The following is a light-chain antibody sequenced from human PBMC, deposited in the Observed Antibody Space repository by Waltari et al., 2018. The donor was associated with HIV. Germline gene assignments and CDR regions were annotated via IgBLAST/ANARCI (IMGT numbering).Light chain of an antibody. CDR2: EVT. CDR1: NSDIGGYDR. J-gene: IGLJ2*01. CDR3: SSYSATNTVV. V-gene: IGLV2-18*02. Sequence: QSALTQPPSVSGSPGQSVTISCAGTNSDIGGYDRVSWYQQPPGTAPTLLISEVTNRPSGVAGRLSASKSGTTASLTSSGLQAGDEGDYYCSSYSATNTVVFGGGTKLTVL.